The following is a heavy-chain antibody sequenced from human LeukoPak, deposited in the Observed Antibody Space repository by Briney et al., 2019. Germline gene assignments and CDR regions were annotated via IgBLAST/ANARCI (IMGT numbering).Heavy chain of an antibody. CDR1: GFTFSNYP. V-gene: IGHV3-21*01. D-gene: IGHD3-22*01. CDR3: VREDYYDGSGFPYYYDY. CDR2: ISSSSGYI. Sequence: GGSLRLSCAASGFTFSNYPMNWVRQAPGKGLKWVSPISSSSGYIHYADSVKGRFTISRDHAKNSLYLQMNSLRAEDTAVYYCVREDYYDGSGFPYYYDYWGQGTLVTVSS. J-gene: IGHJ4*02.